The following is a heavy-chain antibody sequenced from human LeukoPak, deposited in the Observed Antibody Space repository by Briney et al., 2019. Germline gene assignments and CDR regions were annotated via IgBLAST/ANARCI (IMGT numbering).Heavy chain of an antibody. CDR3: ARSGVSELVRFEVYFDY. CDR1: AGSFSGYY. V-gene: IGHV4-34*01. D-gene: IGHD6-13*01. Sequence: SETLSLTCAVYAGSFSGYYWSWIRQPPGKGLEWIGEINHSGSTNYNPSLKSRVTISVDTSKNQFSLKLSSVTAADTAVYYCARSGVSELVRFEVYFDYWGQGTLVTVSS. J-gene: IGHJ4*02. CDR2: INHSGST.